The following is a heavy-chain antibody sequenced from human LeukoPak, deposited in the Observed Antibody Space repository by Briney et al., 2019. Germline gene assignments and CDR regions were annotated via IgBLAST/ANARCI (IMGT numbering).Heavy chain of an antibody. CDR1: VGSSRTYY. D-gene: IGHD6-13*01. Sequence: SETLSLTCTVSVGSSRTYYWNWIRQPPGKGLEWIGYISNSGIATYNPSLQSRITISVDSSKSQISLKLNSVTAADTAMYYCARSGGYGSSWSLWGQGTLVTVSS. CDR3: ARSGGYGSSWSL. V-gene: IGHV4-59*01. CDR2: ISNSGIA. J-gene: IGHJ4*02.